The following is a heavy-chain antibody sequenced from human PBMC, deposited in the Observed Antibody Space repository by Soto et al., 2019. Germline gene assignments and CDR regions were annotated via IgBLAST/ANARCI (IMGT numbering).Heavy chain of an antibody. J-gene: IGHJ3*02. D-gene: IGHD3-22*01. CDR3: ARLSGYYPHAFDI. Sequence: GGSLRLSCAASGFTVSSNYMSWVRQAPGKGLEWVSVIYSGGSTYYADSVKGRFTISRDNSKNTLYLQMNSLRAEDTAVYYCARLSGYYPHAFDIWGQGTMVTVSS. CDR1: GFTVSSNY. V-gene: IGHV3-53*01. CDR2: IYSGGST.